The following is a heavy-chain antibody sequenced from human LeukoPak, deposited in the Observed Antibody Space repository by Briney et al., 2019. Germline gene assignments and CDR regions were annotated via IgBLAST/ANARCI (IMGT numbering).Heavy chain of an antibody. V-gene: IGHV4-59*01. CDR3: ARGRDGYNPVYYYYMDV. D-gene: IGHD5-24*01. J-gene: IGHJ6*03. CDR1: GGSISSYY. Sequence: SETLSLTCSVSGGSISSYYWSWIRQPAGKGLEWIGNIFYSGSTNYNPSLESRVTMSVDMSKNQFSLKLSSVTAADTAVYYCARGRDGYNPVYYYYMDVWGKGTTVTISS. CDR2: IFYSGST.